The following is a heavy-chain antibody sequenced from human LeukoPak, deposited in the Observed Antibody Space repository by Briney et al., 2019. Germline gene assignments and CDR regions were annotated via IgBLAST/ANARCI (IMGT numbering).Heavy chain of an antibody. V-gene: IGHV3-11*04. J-gene: IGHJ4*02. CDR3: ARDTVLTGYYYFDY. D-gene: IGHD3-9*01. Sequence: TGGSLRLSCAASGLTFSDYYMSWIRQAPGKGLEWVSYISSSGSTIYYADSVKGRFTISRDNAKNSLYLQMNSLRAEDTAVYYCARDTVLTGYYYFDYWGQGTLVTVSS. CDR2: ISSSGSTI. CDR1: GLTFSDYY.